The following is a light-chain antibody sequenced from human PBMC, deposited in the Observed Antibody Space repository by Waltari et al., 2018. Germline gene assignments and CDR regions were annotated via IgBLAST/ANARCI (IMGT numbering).Light chain of an antibody. Sequence: QSALTQPPSVSAAPGQKVNTSCSGSTSNIWNNYVSWYQPLPGTAPNLLIYGHNKRPSGIPDRFSGSKSGTSATLGITGSQTGDEGDYYCGTWDGSARVFGGGTKLTVL. J-gene: IGLJ3*02. CDR3: GTWDGSARV. CDR2: GHN. V-gene: IGLV1-51*01. CDR1: TSNIWNNY.